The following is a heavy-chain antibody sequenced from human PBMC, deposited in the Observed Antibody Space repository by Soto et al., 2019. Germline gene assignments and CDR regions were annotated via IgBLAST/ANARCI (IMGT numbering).Heavy chain of an antibody. CDR1: GSTLSPYW. D-gene: IGHD3-16*01. CDR2: LISDVFGA. J-gene: IGHJ4*02. V-gene: IGHV3-74*03. Sequence: QPGGSLRLSCAPSGSTLSPYWMHWVRQAPGRGLEWVSRLISDVFGAAYTGSVKGRFFISRDIATNTLFLQTNSLRADHTAVYYCGRDLGGPDCWGRGRSVTVS. CDR3: GRDLGGPDC.